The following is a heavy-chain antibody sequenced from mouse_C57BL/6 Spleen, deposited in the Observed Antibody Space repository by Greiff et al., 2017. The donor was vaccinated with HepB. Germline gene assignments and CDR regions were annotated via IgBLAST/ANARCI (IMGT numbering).Heavy chain of an antibody. CDR3: ARSGRWLHLFDV. D-gene: IGHD2-3*01. Sequence: EVQLQQSGPELVKPGASVKISCKASGYTFTDYYMNWVKQSHGKSLEWIGDINPNNGGTSYNQKFKGKATLTVDKSSSTAYMELRSLTSEDSAVYYCARSGRWLHLFDVWGTGTTVTVSS. CDR2: INPNNGGT. CDR1: GYTFTDYY. V-gene: IGHV1-26*01. J-gene: IGHJ1*03.